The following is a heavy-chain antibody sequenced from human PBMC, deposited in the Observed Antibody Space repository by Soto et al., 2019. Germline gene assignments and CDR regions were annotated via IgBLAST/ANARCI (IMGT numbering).Heavy chain of an antibody. V-gene: IGHV4-39*01. Sequence: QLQLHESGPGLVKPLETLSLTCTVSGASISSGRYYWAWIRQPPGKGLEWVATIHTTGSTYYKPSLEIRIALSIDTSTNHFSLRLTSVTAADTAVYSCARHLPSLRIDALDVWGQGTSVTVSS. CDR1: GASISSGRYY. CDR2: IHTTGST. J-gene: IGHJ6*02. D-gene: IGHD2-15*01. CDR3: ARHLPSLRIDALDV.